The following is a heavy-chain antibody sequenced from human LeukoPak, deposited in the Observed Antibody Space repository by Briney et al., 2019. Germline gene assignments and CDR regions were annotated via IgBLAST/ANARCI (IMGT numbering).Heavy chain of an antibody. V-gene: IGHV7-4-1*02. CDR1: GYSFSSHA. CDR2: INTNTGNP. D-gene: IGHD4-17*01. CDR3: ARVPLDYGDYERYFDY. J-gene: IGHJ4*02. Sequence: ASVKISCKTSGYSFSSHAISWVRQAPGQGLEWMGWINTNTGNPTYAQGFTGRFVFSLDTSVSTAYLQISSLKAEDTAVYYCARVPLDYGDYERYFDYWGQGTLVTVSS.